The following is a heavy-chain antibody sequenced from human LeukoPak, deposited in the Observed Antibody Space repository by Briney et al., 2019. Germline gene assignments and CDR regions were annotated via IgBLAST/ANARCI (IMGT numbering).Heavy chain of an antibody. Sequence: PGGSLRLSCVASGFTFSNYGMNWVRQAPGKGLEWVSGIVGSGVTTYYADSVKGRFTISRDNSKNTLYLQMNSLRAEDTAVYYCAKLRLGELPRRGYWGQGTLVTVSS. D-gene: IGHD3-16*01. V-gene: IGHV3-23*01. CDR2: IVGSGVTT. CDR1: GFTFSNYG. J-gene: IGHJ4*02. CDR3: AKLRLGELPRRGY.